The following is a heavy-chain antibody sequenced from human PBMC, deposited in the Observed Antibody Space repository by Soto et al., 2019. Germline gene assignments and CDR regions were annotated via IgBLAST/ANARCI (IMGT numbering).Heavy chain of an antibody. Sequence: QVQLQESGPGLVKPSETLSLTCTVSGGSISRYYWSWIRQPPGKGLEWIGYMYNTGSTVYNPSFNSRVNISVDTAKNQFSLKLNSVTAADTAVYYCARDLWGYCGTDCYPLDVWGQGTTVTVSS. CDR1: GGSISRYY. CDR2: MYNTGST. J-gene: IGHJ6*02. CDR3: ARDLWGYCGTDCYPLDV. V-gene: IGHV4-59*01. D-gene: IGHD2-21*02.